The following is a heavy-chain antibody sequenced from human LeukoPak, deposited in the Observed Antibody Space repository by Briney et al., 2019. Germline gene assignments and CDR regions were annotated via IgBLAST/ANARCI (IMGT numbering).Heavy chain of an antibody. D-gene: IGHD7-27*01. V-gene: IGHV1-2*02. CDR2: INPNSGGT. CDR3: ARVWGPTFRAFDI. CDR1: GYTFTGYY. Sequence: GASVTVSCKASGYTFTGYYMHWVRQAPGQGLEWMGWINPNSGGTNYAQKFQGRVTMTRDTSISTAYMELSRLRSDDTAVYYCARVWGPTFRAFDIWGQGTMVTVSS. J-gene: IGHJ3*02.